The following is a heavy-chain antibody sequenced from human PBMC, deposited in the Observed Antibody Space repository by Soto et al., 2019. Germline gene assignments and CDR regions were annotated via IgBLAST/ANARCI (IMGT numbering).Heavy chain of an antibody. CDR1: RVAFSKFI. CDR3: TKVRYSIPMRFFCGMDV. J-gene: IGHJ6*02. V-gene: IGHV1-69*13. CDR2: IIPIFGTA. Sequence: SVKVSCKASRVAFSKFIVTWVRQAPGLGLEWVGGIIPIFGTANYEQKSQGRVTITADESTSTSYMEVNNLRSGDTAVYYCTKVRYSIPMRFFCGMDVWGQGTTVTVTS. D-gene: IGHD5-12*01.